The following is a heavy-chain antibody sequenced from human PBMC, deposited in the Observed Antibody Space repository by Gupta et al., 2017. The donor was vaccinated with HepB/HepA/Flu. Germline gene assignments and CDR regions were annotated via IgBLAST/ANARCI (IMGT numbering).Heavy chain of an antibody. CDR1: GFTLRSHW. D-gene: IGHD4/OR15-4a*01. V-gene: IGHV3-7*01. CDR2: IKKDGSEQ. J-gene: IGHJ4*02. Sequence: VQLLEPGGGLAQPGGSLSLCCAASGFTLRSHWTPSARQAPGKGPKRVGHIKKDGSEQHDVDSVRGRFIISRDNAKNSLYLHMNSLRADDTAVYYGVRPGRGNADGTNCYYFFDYWGQGNLVTVSS. CDR3: VRPGRGNADGTNCYYFFDY.